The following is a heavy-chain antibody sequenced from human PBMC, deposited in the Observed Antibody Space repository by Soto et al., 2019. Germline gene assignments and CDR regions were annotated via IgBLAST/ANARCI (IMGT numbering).Heavy chain of an antibody. V-gene: IGHV1-18*04. CDR3: ARDERDSCSGADCFSFDY. D-gene: IGHD2-15*01. J-gene: IGHJ4*02. Sequence: QVQLVQSGGEVKKPGASVKVSCKASGYTFTNYGISWVRQAPGQGLEWLGWISTYNSNTHSAPRLQGRLTMTTDTASRTAYMELSSLTSDATAVYYCARDERDSCSGADCFSFDYWGQGSLVTAPS. CDR2: ISTYNSNT. CDR1: GYTFTNYG.